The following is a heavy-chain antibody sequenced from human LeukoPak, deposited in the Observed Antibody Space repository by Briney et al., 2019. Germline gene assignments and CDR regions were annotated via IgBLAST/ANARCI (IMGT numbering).Heavy chain of an antibody. V-gene: IGHV3-33*01. CDR1: GFTFNSYG. CDR3: ARDQEGATPY. Sequence: AGESLRLSCAASGFTFNSYGMHWVRQAPGKGLEWVAVIRYDGSNKYYADSVKGRFTISRDNSKNTLYLQMNSLRAEDTAVYYCARDQEGATPYWGQGTLVTVSS. CDR2: IRYDGSNK. D-gene: IGHD1-26*01. J-gene: IGHJ4*02.